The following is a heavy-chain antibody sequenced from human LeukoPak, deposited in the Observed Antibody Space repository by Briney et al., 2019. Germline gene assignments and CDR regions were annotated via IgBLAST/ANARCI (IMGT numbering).Heavy chain of an antibody. CDR1: GYSISSGYY. CDR3: ARRVSTDYGEGGGLDY. Sequence: SETLSLTCTVSGYSISSGYYWGWIRQPPGKGLEWIGSIYHSGSTYYNPSLKSRVTISVDTSKNQFSLKLSSVTAADTAVYYCARRVSTDYGEGGGLDYWGQGTLVTVSS. J-gene: IGHJ4*02. CDR2: IYHSGST. D-gene: IGHD4-17*01. V-gene: IGHV4-38-2*02.